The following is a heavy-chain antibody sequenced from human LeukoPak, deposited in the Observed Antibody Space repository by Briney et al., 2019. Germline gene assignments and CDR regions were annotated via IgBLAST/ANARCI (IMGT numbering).Heavy chain of an antibody. CDR3: ATWRGYYDSSGYPGFDY. Sequence: ASVKVSCKVSGYTLTELSMHWVRQAPGKGLEWMGGFDPEDGVTIYAQKFQGRVTMTEDTSTDTAYMELSSLRSEDTAVYYCATWRGYYDSSGYPGFDYWGQGTLVTVSS. CDR2: FDPEDGVT. V-gene: IGHV1-24*01. CDR1: GYTLTELS. J-gene: IGHJ4*02. D-gene: IGHD3-22*01.